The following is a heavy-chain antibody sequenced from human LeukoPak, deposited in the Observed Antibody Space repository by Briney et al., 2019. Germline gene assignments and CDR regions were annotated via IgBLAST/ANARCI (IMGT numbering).Heavy chain of an antibody. V-gene: IGHV3-11*06. CDR1: GFTFSDYY. J-gene: IGHJ4*02. CDR3: ARAKRDLYDILTGYYYYFDY. D-gene: IGHD3-9*01. Sequence: GGSLRLSCAASGFTFSDYYMSWIRHAPGKGLEWVSYISSSSSYTNYADSVKGRFTISRDNAKNSLYLQMNSLRAEDTAVYYCARAKRDLYDILTGYYYYFDYWGQGTLVTVSS. CDR2: ISSSSSYT.